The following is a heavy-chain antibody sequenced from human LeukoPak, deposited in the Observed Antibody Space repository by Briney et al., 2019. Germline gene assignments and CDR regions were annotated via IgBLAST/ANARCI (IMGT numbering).Heavy chain of an antibody. CDR1: GFTFSSYG. J-gene: IGHJ4*02. V-gene: IGHV3-74*01. CDR2: INSDGSSA. Sequence: PGGSLRLSCAASGFTFSSYGMHWVRQAPGKGLVWVSRINSDGSSATYADSVKGRFTISRDNAKNTVYLQMNSLRVEDTAVYFCTSRNGSGDYWGQGTPVTVSS. D-gene: IGHD3-10*01. CDR3: TSRNGSGDY.